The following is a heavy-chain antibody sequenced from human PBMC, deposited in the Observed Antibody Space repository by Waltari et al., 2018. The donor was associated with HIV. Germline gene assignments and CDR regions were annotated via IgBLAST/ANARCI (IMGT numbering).Heavy chain of an antibody. D-gene: IGHD3-22*01. V-gene: IGHV3-21*01. CDR1: GCTFSSYS. CDR2: ISSSSIYL. Sequence: EVQLVESGGGLGKPGGYLRRSCAASGCTFSSYSMNWVRQAAGKVREWVSSISSSSIYLSDGDSVKGRFTISRDNAKNSLYLQTNRLRAEDTAVYYCARQDSSGGNYYYGMDVWGQGTTVTVSS. CDR3: ARQDSSGGNYYYGMDV. J-gene: IGHJ6*02.